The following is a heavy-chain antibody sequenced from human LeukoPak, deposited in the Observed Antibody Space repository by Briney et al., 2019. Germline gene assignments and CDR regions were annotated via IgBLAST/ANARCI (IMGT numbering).Heavy chain of an antibody. D-gene: IGHD3-10*01. V-gene: IGHV3-30*02. J-gene: IGHJ4*02. CDR3: AKDGYGSGSYPAYFDY. CDR1: GFTFSSYG. Sequence: GGSLRLSCAASGFTFSSYGMHWVRQAPGKGLEWVAFIRYDGSNKYFADSVKGRFTISRDSSKNTLYLQMNSLRAEDTAVYYCAKDGYGSGSYPAYFDYWGQGTLVTVSS. CDR2: IRYDGSNK.